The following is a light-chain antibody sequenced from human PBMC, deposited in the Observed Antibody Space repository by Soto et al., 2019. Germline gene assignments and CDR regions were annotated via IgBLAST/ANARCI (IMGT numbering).Light chain of an antibody. CDR3: QQYNNYATWT. Sequence: DIQMTQSPSTLSASAGDRVTITCRASQSISTWLAWYQQKPGKAPKLLIYGASSLASGVPSRFSGSGSGTEFILTISSLQPDDFSTYYCQQYNNYATWTFGQGTKVEIK. V-gene: IGKV1-5*01. J-gene: IGKJ1*01. CDR1: QSISTW. CDR2: GAS.